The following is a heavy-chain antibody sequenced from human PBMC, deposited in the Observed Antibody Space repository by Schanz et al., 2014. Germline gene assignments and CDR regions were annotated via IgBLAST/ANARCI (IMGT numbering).Heavy chain of an antibody. CDR3: ARHVLPYDAFDI. CDR2: IYYSGST. CDR1: GDSISNYY. J-gene: IGHJ3*02. V-gene: IGHV4-59*08. Sequence: QVQLHESGPGLVKPSETLSLTCTVSGDSISNYYWTWIRQPPGKRLEWIGYIYYSGSTKYNPSLKHRVSMSVDTSKKQLSLRLSSVSAADTAVYYCARHVLPYDAFDIWGQGTVVTVSS.